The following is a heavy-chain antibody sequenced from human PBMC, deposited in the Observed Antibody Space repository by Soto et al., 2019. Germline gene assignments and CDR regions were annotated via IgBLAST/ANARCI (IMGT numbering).Heavy chain of an antibody. CDR2: IYYSGST. Sequence: PSETLSLTCTVSCGSSSSGGYYWSWIRQHPGKGLEWIGYIYYSGSTYYNPSLKSRVTISVDTSKNQFSLKLSSVTATDTAVYYCARGRVVATEIYDFDYWGQGTLVTVSS. J-gene: IGHJ4*02. CDR1: CGSSSSGGYY. D-gene: IGHD5-12*01. V-gene: IGHV4-31*03. CDR3: ARGRVVATEIYDFDY.